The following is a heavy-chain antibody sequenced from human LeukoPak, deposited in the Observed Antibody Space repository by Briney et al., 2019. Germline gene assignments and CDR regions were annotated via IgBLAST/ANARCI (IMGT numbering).Heavy chain of an antibody. D-gene: IGHD3-10*01. J-gene: IGHJ5*02. CDR1: GGSISSSSYY. Sequence: PSETLSLTCTVSGGSISSSSYYWSWIRQPPGKGLEWIGYIYYSGSTDYNPSLKSRVTLSVDTSKNQIYLKLNSVTAADTAVYFCARAPMRFYYGSDNWFDPWGQGSLVTVSS. CDR2: IYYSGST. V-gene: IGHV4-61*05. CDR3: ARAPMRFYYGSDNWFDP.